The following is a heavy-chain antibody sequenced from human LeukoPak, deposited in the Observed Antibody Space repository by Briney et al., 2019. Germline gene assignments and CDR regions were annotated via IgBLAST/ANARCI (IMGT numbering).Heavy chain of an antibody. CDR1: GVTFSGYE. V-gene: IGHV3-48*03. CDR2: ISSSGSTI. D-gene: IGHD6-13*01. Sequence: GGSMRLSCAAPGVTFSGYEMNWVRQAPGKGLGWVSYISSSGSTIYYADSVKGRFTISRDNANNSLYLQMNSLRAEDTAVYYCARESSSWSNFDYWGQGTLVTVFS. CDR3: ARESSSWSNFDY. J-gene: IGHJ4*02.